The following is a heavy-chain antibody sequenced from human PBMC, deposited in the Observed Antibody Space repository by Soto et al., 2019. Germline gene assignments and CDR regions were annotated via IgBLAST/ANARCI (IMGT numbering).Heavy chain of an antibody. J-gene: IGHJ4*02. CDR3: ARGTTIFGVVTPTPPFDY. V-gene: IGHV1-46*01. CDR2: INPSGGST. Sequence: SCKASGYTFTSYYMHWVRQAPGQGLEWMGIINPSGGSTSYAQKFQGRVTMTRDTSTSTVYMELSSLRSEDTAVYYCARGTTIFGVVTPTPPFDYWGQGTLVTVSS. D-gene: IGHD3-3*01. CDR1: GYTFTSYY.